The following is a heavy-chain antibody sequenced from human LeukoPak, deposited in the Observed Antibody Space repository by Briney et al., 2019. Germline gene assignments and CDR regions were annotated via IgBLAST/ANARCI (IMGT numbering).Heavy chain of an antibody. CDR1: GYSFTSYW. V-gene: IGHV5-51*01. CDR2: IYPGDSDT. J-gene: IGHJ4*02. D-gene: IGHD1-26*01. Sequence: GESLKIPCKGPGYSFTSYWIGWVRQMPGKGLEWMGIIYPGDSDTRYSPSFQGQVTISADKSIATAYLQWSSLKASDTAMYYCARGSIVGATKNYLDYWGQGTLVTVSS. CDR3: ARGSIVGATKNYLDY.